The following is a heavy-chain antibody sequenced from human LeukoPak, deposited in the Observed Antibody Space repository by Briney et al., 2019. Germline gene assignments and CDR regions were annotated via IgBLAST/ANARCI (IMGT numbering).Heavy chain of an antibody. J-gene: IGHJ5*02. V-gene: IGHV3-23*01. CDR3: ANSYCGGDCYRP. CDR2: ISSSGGST. Sequence: GGSLRLSCAASGFTFSSYAMSWVRQAPGKGLEWVSAISSSGGSTDYADSVKGRFTISRDNSKNTLYLQMNSLRVEDTAVYYCANSYCGGDCYRPWGQGTLVTVSS. D-gene: IGHD2-21*02. CDR1: GFTFSSYA.